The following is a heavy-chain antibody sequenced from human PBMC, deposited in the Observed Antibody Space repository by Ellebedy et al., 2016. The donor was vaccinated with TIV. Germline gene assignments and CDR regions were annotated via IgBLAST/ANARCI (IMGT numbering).Heavy chain of an antibody. CDR3: ARDSSSDGDIPWYFHH. D-gene: IGHD2-21*02. Sequence: GESLKISXAASGFTFYSYSMNWVRQAPGKGLEWVSSVSGSSCYIYYADSVKGRFTISRDNAKNSLYLQMNSLRAEDTAVYYCARDSSSDGDIPWYFHHWGQGTLVTVSS. J-gene: IGHJ4*02. CDR2: VSGSSCYI. V-gene: IGHV3-21*01. CDR1: GFTFYSYS.